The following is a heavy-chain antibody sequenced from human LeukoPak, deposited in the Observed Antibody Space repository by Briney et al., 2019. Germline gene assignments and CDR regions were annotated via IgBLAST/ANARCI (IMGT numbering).Heavy chain of an antibody. CDR3: ARVSRFVVVPAAGYFQH. D-gene: IGHD2-2*01. CDR1: XXSXSSSSXY. V-gene: IGHV4-39*07. Sequence: SXTXXLTCXVSXXSXSSSSXYWGWIRQPPGKGLEWIGSIYYSGSTYYNPSLKSRVTISVDTSKNQFSLKLSSVTAADTAVYYCARVSRFVVVPAAGYFQHWGQGTLVTVSS. CDR2: IYYSGST. J-gene: IGHJ1*01.